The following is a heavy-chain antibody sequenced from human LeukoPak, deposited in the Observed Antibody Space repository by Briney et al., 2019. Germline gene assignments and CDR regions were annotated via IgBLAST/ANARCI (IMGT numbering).Heavy chain of an antibody. CDR3: ARGQWERLDP. V-gene: IGHV1-8*01. CDR2: MNPNNGNT. J-gene: IGHJ5*02. Sequence: ASVKVCCKASGYPFTSYDINWVRQATGQGLEWMGWMNPNNGNTGDAQKFQGRVTMTRNTSTSTAYIALSSLRSEGTAVYYCARGQWERLDPWGEGSLVTVSS. D-gene: IGHD1-26*01. CDR1: GYPFTSYD.